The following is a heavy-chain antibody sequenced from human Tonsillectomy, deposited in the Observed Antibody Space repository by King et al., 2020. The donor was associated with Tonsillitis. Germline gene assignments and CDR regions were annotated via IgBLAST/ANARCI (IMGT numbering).Heavy chain of an antibody. Sequence: VQLQESGPGLVKPSETLSLTCTVSGGSITSYYWNWIRQPPGKGLEWIGYIYYSGSTDYNPSLKSRVTISLGTSKKEFSLKLSSVTAADTAVYYCARHLYDMTTLDSWGQGTLVTVSS. D-gene: IGHD3-9*01. J-gene: IGHJ4*02. CDR3: ARHLYDMTTLDS. CDR1: GGSITSYY. V-gene: IGHV4-59*08. CDR2: IYYSGST.